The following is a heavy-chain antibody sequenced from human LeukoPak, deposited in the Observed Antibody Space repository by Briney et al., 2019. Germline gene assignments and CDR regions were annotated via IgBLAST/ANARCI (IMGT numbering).Heavy chain of an antibody. CDR1: GFTFSSYA. J-gene: IGHJ4*02. D-gene: IGHD2-2*01. Sequence: GRSLRLSCAASGFTFSSYAMHWVRQAPGKGLEWVAVISYDGSNKYYADSMKGRFTISRDNSKNTLYLQMNSLRAEDTAVYYCARDGVVVPAAIGPFDYWGQGTLVTVSS. CDR2: ISYDGSNK. CDR3: ARDGVVVPAAIGPFDY. V-gene: IGHV3-30*01.